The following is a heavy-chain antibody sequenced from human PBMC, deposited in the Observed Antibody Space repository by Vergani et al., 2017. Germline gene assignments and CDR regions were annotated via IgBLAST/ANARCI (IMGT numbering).Heavy chain of an antibody. J-gene: IGHJ4*02. Sequence: VHLLESGGGLRQPGGSLKLSCATSGFTLSNYDMQWIRQGPGKGLEFVAFIQFDGSNQYYADSVKGRFTLSRDFSKNTLYLQMNSLRTDDTATYYCAKHFRGWGIDYWGQGTQVIVSS. V-gene: IGHV3-30*02. CDR1: GFTLSNYD. CDR3: AKHFRGWGIDY. D-gene: IGHD3-16*01. CDR2: IQFDGSNQ.